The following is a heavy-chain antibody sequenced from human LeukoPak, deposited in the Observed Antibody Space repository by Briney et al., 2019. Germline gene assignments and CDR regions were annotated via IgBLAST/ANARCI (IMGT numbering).Heavy chain of an antibody. Sequence: GASVKVSCKASGYTFTSYYMHWVRQAPGQGLEWMGIINPSGGSTSYAQKFQGRVTMTRDTSTSTVYMELSSLRSEDTAVYYCARDGDYDFWSGYYTGTNWFDPWGQGTPVTVSS. CDR1: GYTFTSYY. J-gene: IGHJ5*02. D-gene: IGHD3-3*01. CDR2: INPSGGST. CDR3: ARDGDYDFWSGYYTGTNWFDP. V-gene: IGHV1-46*01.